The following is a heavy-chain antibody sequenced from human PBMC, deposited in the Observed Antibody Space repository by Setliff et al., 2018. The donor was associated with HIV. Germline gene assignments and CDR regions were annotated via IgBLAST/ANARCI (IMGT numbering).Heavy chain of an antibody. J-gene: IGHJ6*02. D-gene: IGHD5-12*01. CDR3: AKGRSGYDSRLYYYHHGMDV. CDR1: GGSFRGYY. V-gene: IGHV4-34*01. Sequence: TLSLTCVVYGGSFRGYYWSWIRQPPGKGLEWIGESNQSGSGNYNPSLKSRVTISVDTSKNEFSLNMGSVTAADTAVYYCAKGRSGYDSRLYYYHHGMDVWGQGTTVTDSS. CDR2: SNQSGSG.